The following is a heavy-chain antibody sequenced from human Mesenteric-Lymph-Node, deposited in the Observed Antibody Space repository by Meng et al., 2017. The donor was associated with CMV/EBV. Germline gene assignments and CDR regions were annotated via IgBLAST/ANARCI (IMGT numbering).Heavy chain of an antibody. V-gene: IGHV4-34*01. CDR2: INHSGST. CDR1: GGSFSGYY. J-gene: IGHJ4*02. CDR3: ARGSSYDILTGYFDY. D-gene: IGHD3-9*01. Sequence: VHVSLWGAGLLKPSETLSVTCAVYGGSFSGYYWNWIRQSPEKGLEWIGEINHSGSTTYNPSFTSRIIISVDTSTNQISLNMSSVTAADTAVYYCARGSSYDILTGYFDYWGQGALVTVSS.